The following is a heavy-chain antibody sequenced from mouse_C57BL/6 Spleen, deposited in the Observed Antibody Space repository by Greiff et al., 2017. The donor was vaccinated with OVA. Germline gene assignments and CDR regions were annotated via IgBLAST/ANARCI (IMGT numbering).Heavy chain of an antibody. Sequence: QVQLQQPGAELVKPGASVKLSCKASGYTFTSYWMHWVKQRPGQGLEWIGMIHPNSSSTNYNEKFKSKATLTVDKASSTAYMQLSSLTSEDSAFYYCAIFPSTVYAMDYWGQGTSVTVSS. V-gene: IGHV1-64*01. CDR1: GYTFTSYW. CDR3: AIFPSTVYAMDY. CDR2: IHPNSSST. D-gene: IGHD1-1*01. J-gene: IGHJ4*01.